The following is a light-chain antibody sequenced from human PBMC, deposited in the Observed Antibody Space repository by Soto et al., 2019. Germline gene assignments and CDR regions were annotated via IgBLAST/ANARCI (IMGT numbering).Light chain of an antibody. J-gene: IGLJ1*01. CDR2: EVS. Sequence: QSALTQPPSVSGSPGQSVTISCTGTSTDFVGYNRVSWYQQPPGTAPKLMIYEVSKRPSGVPDRFSGSKSGNTASLTISGLQAADEADYYCCSYVGATTYVFGSGTKLTVL. CDR3: CSYVGATTYV. V-gene: IGLV2-18*02. CDR1: STDFVGYNR.